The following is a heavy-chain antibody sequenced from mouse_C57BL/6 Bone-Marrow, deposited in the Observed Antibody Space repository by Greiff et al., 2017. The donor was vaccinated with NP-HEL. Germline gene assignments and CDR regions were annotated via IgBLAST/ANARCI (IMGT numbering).Heavy chain of an antibody. CDR3: GRLEIYYGTGAMDY. V-gene: IGHV1-72*01. D-gene: IGHD2-1*01. CDR2: IDPNSGGT. J-gene: IGHJ4*01. CDR1: GYTFTSYW. Sequence: QVQLKQPGAELVKPGASVTLSCKASGYTFTSYWMHWVKQRPGRGLEWIGRIDPNSGGTKYNEKFKGKATLTVDKPSSTAYMQLSSLRSEESAVYYCGRLEIYYGTGAMDYWGEGTSGSVTS.